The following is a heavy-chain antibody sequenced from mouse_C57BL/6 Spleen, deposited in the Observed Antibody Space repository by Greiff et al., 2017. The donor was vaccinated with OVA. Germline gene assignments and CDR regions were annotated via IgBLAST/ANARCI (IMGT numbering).Heavy chain of an antibody. V-gene: IGHV1-61*01. CDR1: GYTFTSYW. J-gene: IGHJ2*01. Sequence: VQLQQPGAELVRPGSSVKLSCKASGYTFTSYWMDWVKQRPGQGLEWIGNIYPSDSETHYNQKFKDKATLTVDKSSSTAYMQLSSLTSEDSAVYYCARADYDRFDYWGQGTTLTVSS. CDR3: ARADYDRFDY. D-gene: IGHD2-4*01. CDR2: IYPSDSET.